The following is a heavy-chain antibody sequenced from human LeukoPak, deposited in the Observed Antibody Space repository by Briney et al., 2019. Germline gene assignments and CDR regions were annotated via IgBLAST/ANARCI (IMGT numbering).Heavy chain of an antibody. Sequence: TPSETLSLTCTVSGGSVSSSDSYWGWIRQPPGKGLEWIGNIDSGGSPHYTPVLKSRVTISVDTSKSHFSLQLSSVTAADTAVYYCARLIDYGGYYFYYYMDVWGKGTTVTVSS. CDR2: IDSGGSP. CDR1: GGSVSSSDSY. D-gene: IGHD4-17*01. V-gene: IGHV4-39*02. J-gene: IGHJ6*03. CDR3: ARLIDYGGYYFYYYMDV.